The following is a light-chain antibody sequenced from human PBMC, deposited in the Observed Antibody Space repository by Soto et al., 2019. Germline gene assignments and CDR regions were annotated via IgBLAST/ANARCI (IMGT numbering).Light chain of an antibody. J-gene: IGKJ4*01. V-gene: IGKV3-20*01. Sequence: EIVLTQSPGTLSLSPGERATLSCRASQSVSSSFLAWYQQKPDQAPRLLIYAASSRATGIPDRFSGSGSGTAFTLTISRLEPEDFAVYYCQQYGSSPGALTFGGGTKVEIK. CDR2: AAS. CDR1: QSVSSSF. CDR3: QQYGSSPGALT.